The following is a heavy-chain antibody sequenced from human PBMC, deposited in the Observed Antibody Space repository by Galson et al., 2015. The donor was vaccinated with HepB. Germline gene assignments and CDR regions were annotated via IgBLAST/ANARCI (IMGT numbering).Heavy chain of an antibody. J-gene: IGHJ6*02. CDR1: GYSFTSYW. CDR2: IYPGDSDT. V-gene: IGHV5-51*01. CDR3: ARHLSDDILTGYLYYYYGMDV. Sequence: QSGAEVKKPGESLKISCKGSGYSFTSYWIGWVRQMPGKGLEWMGIIYPGDSDTRYSPSFQGQVTIPADKSISTAYLQWSSLKASDTAMYYCARHLSDDILTGYLYYYYGMDVWGQGTTATVSS. D-gene: IGHD3-9*01.